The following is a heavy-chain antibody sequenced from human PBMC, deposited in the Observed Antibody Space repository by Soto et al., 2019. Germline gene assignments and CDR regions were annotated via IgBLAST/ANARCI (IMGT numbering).Heavy chain of an antibody. D-gene: IGHD2-15*01. CDR1: GFTFSTHG. CDR3: AKDLSGARWYYDALDV. V-gene: IGHV3-30*18. CDR2: TSYDGTNK. J-gene: IGHJ6*02. Sequence: GGSLRLSCEVSGFTFSTHGMHWVRQAPGKGLEWVAGTSYDGTNKYYARSVQGRFTISRENSMKTLYLQMNSLRTEDTAVYYCAKDLSGARWYYDALDVWGQGTTVTVYS.